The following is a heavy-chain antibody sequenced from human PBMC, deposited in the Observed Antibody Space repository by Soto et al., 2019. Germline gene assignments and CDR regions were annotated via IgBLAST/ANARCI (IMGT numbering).Heavy chain of an antibody. V-gene: IGHV3-30-3*01. CDR3: ARDGSITGTTDAFDI. J-gene: IGHJ3*02. D-gene: IGHD1-20*01. Sequence: QVQLVESGGGVVQPGRSLRLSCAASGFTFSSYAMHWVRQAPGKGLEWVAVISYDGSNKYYADSVKGRFTISRDNSKNTLYLQMNRMRAEDTAVYYCARDGSITGTTDAFDIWGQGTMVTVSS. CDR1: GFTFSSYA. CDR2: ISYDGSNK.